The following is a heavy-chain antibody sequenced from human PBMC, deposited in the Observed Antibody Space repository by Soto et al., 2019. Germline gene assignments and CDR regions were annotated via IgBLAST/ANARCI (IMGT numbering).Heavy chain of an antibody. D-gene: IGHD1-1*01. Sequence: ASVKVSCKASGYTFTSSGMSWVRQAPGQGLEWMGWISAHTGSSEYAQRFQGRVTMTTDRSTSTAYMELRSLRSDDTAVYYCVRVMERGYFDCWGQGILVTVSS. CDR3: VRVMERGYFDC. V-gene: IGHV1-18*01. CDR2: ISAHTGSS. J-gene: IGHJ4*02. CDR1: GYTFTSSG.